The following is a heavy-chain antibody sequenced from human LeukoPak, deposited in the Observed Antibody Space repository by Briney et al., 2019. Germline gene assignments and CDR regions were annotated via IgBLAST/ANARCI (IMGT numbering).Heavy chain of an antibody. Sequence: GGSLRLSCAASGFTFSSYAMSWVRQAPGKGLEWVSAISGSGGSTYYADTVKGRFTISRDNSKNTLYLQMNSLRADDTAVYYCARSLRVRGVPDYMDVWGKGTTVTISS. D-gene: IGHD3-10*01. CDR2: ISGSGGST. J-gene: IGHJ6*03. CDR1: GFTFSSYA. CDR3: ARSLRVRGVPDYMDV. V-gene: IGHV3-23*01.